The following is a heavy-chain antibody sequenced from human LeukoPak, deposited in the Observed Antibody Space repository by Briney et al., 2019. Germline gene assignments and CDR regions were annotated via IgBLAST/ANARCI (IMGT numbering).Heavy chain of an antibody. J-gene: IGHJ5*02. V-gene: IGHV7-4-1*02. CDR1: GYTFTNFD. D-gene: IGHD3-10*01. CDR2: ISTNTGNP. CDR3: AITMVRGVSPLT. Sequence: ASVKVSCKASGYTFTNFDINWVRQATGQGLEWMGWISTNTGNPTYAQGFTGRFVFSLDTSVSTAYLQISSLKAEDTAVYYCAITMVRGVSPLTWGQGTLVTVSS.